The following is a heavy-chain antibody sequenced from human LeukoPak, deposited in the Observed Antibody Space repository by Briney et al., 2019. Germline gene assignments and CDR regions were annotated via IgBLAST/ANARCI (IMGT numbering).Heavy chain of an antibody. D-gene: IGHD1-26*01. CDR1: GGSFSGYY. CDR2: INHSGST. Sequence: SETLSLTCAVYGGSFSGYYWSWIRQPPGKGLEWIGEINHSGSTNCNPSLKGRVTISVDTSKNQFSLKLSSVTAADTAVYYCARVSGSDPYLDYWGQGALVTVSS. V-gene: IGHV4-34*01. CDR3: ARVSGSDPYLDY. J-gene: IGHJ4*02.